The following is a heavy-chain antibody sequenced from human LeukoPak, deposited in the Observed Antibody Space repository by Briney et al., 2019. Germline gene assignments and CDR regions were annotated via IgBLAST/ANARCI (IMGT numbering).Heavy chain of an antibody. CDR3: AIPSSGRVKAFDY. CDR2: INHSGST. D-gene: IGHD3-3*01. CDR1: GGSFSGYY. Sequence: PSETLSLTCAVYGGSFSGYYWSWIRQPPGKELEWIGEINHSGSTNYNPSLKSRVTISVDTSKNQSSLKLSSVTAADTAVYYCAIPSSGRVKAFDYWGQGTLVTVSS. J-gene: IGHJ4*02. V-gene: IGHV4-34*01.